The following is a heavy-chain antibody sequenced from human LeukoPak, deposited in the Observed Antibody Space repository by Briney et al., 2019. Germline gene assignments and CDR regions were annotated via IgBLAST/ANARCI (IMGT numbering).Heavy chain of an antibody. CDR3: AKDPDSHSGNFYI. D-gene: IGHD3-10*01. CDR1: GFTFSSYG. Sequence: PGGSLRLSCATSGFTFSSYGTHWIRQAPGKGLEWVTFIRYDGGSKHYADSVQGRFTISRDNSKNTLYLQMNSLRAEDTAVYYCAKDPDSHSGNFYIWGQGTLVTVSS. V-gene: IGHV3-30*02. CDR2: IRYDGGSK. J-gene: IGHJ4*02.